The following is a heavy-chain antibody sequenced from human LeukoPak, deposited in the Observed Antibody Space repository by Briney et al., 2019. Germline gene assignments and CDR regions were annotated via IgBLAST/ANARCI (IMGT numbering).Heavy chain of an antibody. D-gene: IGHD6-13*01. CDR3: ARGKMYSSSWYNH. Sequence: SETLSLTCAVYGGSFSGYYWSWIRQPPGKGLEWIGEINHSGSTNYNPSLKSRVTISVDTSKNQFSLKLSSVTAADTAVYYCARGKMYSSSWYNHWGQGTLVTVSS. V-gene: IGHV4-34*01. CDR1: GGSFSGYY. J-gene: IGHJ5*02. CDR2: INHSGST.